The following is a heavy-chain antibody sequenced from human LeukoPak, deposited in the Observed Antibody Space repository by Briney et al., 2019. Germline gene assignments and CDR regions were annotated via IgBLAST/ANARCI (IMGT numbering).Heavy chain of an antibody. CDR2: IKQDGSEK. J-gene: IGHJ6*03. Sequence: PGGSLRLSCAASGFTFSSYWMSWVRQAPGKGLEWVANIKQDGSEKYYVDSVKGRFTISRDNAKNSLYLQMNSLRAEDTAVYYCARDLSAKVYAMTFYYYYMDVWGKGTTVTVSS. CDR3: ARDLSAKVYAMTFYYYYMDV. D-gene: IGHD2-8*01. V-gene: IGHV3-7*01. CDR1: GFTFSSYW.